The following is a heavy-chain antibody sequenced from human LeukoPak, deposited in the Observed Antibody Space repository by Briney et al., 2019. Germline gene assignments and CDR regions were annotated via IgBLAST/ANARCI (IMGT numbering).Heavy chain of an antibody. CDR2: INPNSGGT. CDR3: ARDRGSSSPYNWFDP. Sequence: ASVKVSCKASGYTFTDYYIHWVRQAPGQGLEWMGWINPNSGGTNYAQKFQGRVTVTRDTSISTAYMELSRLRSDDTAVYYCARDRGSSSPYNWFDPWGQGTLVTVSS. V-gene: IGHV1-2*02. J-gene: IGHJ5*02. CDR1: GYTFTDYY. D-gene: IGHD6-13*01.